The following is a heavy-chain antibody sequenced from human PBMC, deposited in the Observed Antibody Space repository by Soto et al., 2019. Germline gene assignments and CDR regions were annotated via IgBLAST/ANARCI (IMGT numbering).Heavy chain of an antibody. J-gene: IGHJ6*02. V-gene: IGHV4-31*03. D-gene: IGHD4-4*01. CDR2: IYYSGST. Sequence: VPPSETLSLTCTVSGGSISSGAHYWSWIRQLPGKGLEWIGYIYYSGSTNYNPSLKSRVTISVDTSKNQFSLKLSSVSAADTAVYYCARGNSNYYYGMDVWGQGTTVTVSS. CDR1: GGSISSGAHY. CDR3: ARGNSNYYYGMDV.